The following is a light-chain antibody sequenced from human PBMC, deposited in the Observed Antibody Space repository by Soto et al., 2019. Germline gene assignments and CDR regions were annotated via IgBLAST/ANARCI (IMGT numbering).Light chain of an antibody. V-gene: IGKV1-5*03. CDR1: QTISSW. CDR2: KAS. CDR3: QHYNSYSEA. J-gene: IGKJ1*01. Sequence: DIQMTQSPSTLSASVGDRVTITCRPSQTISSWLAWYQQKPGKAPKLLIYKASTLKSGVPSRFSGSGSGTEFTLTISSLQRDDFATYYCQHYNSYSEAFGQGTKVDIK.